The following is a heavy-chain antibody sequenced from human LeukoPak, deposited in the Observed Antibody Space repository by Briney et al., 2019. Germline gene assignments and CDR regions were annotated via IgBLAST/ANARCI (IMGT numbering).Heavy chain of an antibody. CDR2: ISYDGSNK. D-gene: IGHD2-15*01. J-gene: IGHJ4*02. CDR1: GFIFSSYA. CDR3: AREARYCSGGSCYYLDY. V-gene: IGHV3-30*04. Sequence: PGRSLRLSCEASGFIFSSYAMHWVRQAPGKGLEWVAVISYDGSNKYYADSVKGRFTISRDNSKNTLYLQMNSLRAEDTAVYYCAREARYCSGGSCYYLDYWGQGTLVTVSS.